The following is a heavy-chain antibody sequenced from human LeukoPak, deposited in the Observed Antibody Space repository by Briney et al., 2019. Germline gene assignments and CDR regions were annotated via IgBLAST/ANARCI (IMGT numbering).Heavy chain of an antibody. J-gene: IGHJ4*02. Sequence: ASVQVSCKTSGYTFTGSYLHWVRQVPGQGLKWMGWTNPSTGGTKSAQQFEGRVTMTRDTSNTTGYLELRSLRLDDTATYYCARGGAFCSITTGNEFDHWGQGTLVIVSS. CDR2: TNPSTGGT. CDR1: GYTFTGSY. CDR3: ARGGAFCSITTGNEFDH. D-gene: IGHD2-2*01. V-gene: IGHV1-2*02.